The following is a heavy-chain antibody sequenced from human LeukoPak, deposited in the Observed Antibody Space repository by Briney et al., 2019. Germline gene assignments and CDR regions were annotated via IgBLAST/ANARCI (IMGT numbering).Heavy chain of an antibody. CDR1: GFTLSSFW. CDR3: ARSDRGRPEEC. J-gene: IGHJ4*02. Sequence: PGGSLGLSCTVSGFTLSSFWMAWVRQVPGKGLEWVATINEAGSETYYVDSVKGRFTISRDNAKNSLYLHMSNLRAEDTAVYYCARSDRGRPEECWGQGTLVTVSS. CDR2: INEAGSET. V-gene: IGHV3-7*04. D-gene: IGHD3-3*01.